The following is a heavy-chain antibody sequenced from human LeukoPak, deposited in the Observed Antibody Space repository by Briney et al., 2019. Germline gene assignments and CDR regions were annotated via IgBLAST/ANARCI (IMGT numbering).Heavy chain of an antibody. D-gene: IGHD6-6*01. CDR2: ISAYNGNT. J-gene: IGHJ5*02. CDR1: GYTFTSYG. CDR3: ARDAGMAGRPPGNWFDP. V-gene: IGHV1-18*01. Sequence: ASVKVSCKASGYTFTSYGISWVRQAPGQGLEWMGWISAYNGNTNYAQKLQGRVTMTTDTSTSTAYMELRSLRSDDTAVYYCARDAGMAGRPPGNWFDPWGQGTLVTVSS.